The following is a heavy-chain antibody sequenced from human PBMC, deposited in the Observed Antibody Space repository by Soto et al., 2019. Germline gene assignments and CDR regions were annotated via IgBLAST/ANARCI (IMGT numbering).Heavy chain of an antibody. D-gene: IGHD5-18*01. Sequence: GGSLRLSCAASGFTFSSYWMSWVRQAPGKGLEWVANIKQDGSEKYYVDSVKGRFTISRDNAKNSLYLQMNSLRAEDTAVYYCARVVRLWLRFRVPYGMDVWGQGTTVTVSS. CDR1: GFTFSSYW. CDR2: IKQDGSEK. J-gene: IGHJ6*02. CDR3: ARVVRLWLRFRVPYGMDV. V-gene: IGHV3-7*05.